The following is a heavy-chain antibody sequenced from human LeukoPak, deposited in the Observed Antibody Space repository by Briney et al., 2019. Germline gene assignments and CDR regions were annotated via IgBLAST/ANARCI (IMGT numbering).Heavy chain of an antibody. V-gene: IGHV3-21*01. CDR1: GFTFSSYS. D-gene: IGHD5-12*01. CDR3: ARPFRGIVATAEFDY. J-gene: IGHJ4*02. Sequence: GGSLRLSCAASGFTFSSYSMNWVRQAPGKGLEWVSSISSSSSYIYYADSVKGRFTISRDNAKNSLYLQMNSLRAEDTAVYYCARPFRGIVATAEFDYWGQGTLVTVSS. CDR2: ISSSSSYI.